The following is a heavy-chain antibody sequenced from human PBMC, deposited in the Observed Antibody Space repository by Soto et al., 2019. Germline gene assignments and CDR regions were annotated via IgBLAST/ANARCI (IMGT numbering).Heavy chain of an antibody. J-gene: IGHJ4*02. CDR1: GGSISSGDYY. D-gene: IGHD5-12*01. V-gene: IGHV4-30-4*01. CDR2: IYYSGST. CDR3: ARGGGYDYYFDY. Sequence: SETLSLTCTVSGGSISSGDYYWSWIRQPPGKGLEWIGYIYYSGSTYYNPSLKSRATISVDTSKNQFSLKLSSVTAADTAVYYCARGGGYDYYFDYWGQGTLVTVSS.